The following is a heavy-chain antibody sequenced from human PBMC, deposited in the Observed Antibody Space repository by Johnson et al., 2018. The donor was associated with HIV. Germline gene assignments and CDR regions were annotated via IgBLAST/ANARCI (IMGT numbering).Heavy chain of an antibody. V-gene: IGHV3-11*04. J-gene: IGHJ3*02. D-gene: IGHD6-13*01. CDR3: ARYQQLVRDGAFDI. CDR2: INWNGGST. CDR1: GFTFSDYY. Sequence: VQLVESGGGLVKPGGSLRLSCAASGFTFSDYYMRWIRQAPGKGLEWVSGINWNGGSTGYADSVKGRFTISRDNAKNSLYLQMNSLRAEDTAVYYCARYQQLVRDGAFDIWGQGTMVTVSS.